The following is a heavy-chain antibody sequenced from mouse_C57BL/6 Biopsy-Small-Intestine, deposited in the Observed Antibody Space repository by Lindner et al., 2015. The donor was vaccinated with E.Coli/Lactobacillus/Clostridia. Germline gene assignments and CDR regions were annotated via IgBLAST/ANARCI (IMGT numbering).Heavy chain of an antibody. CDR1: GYTFTGYS. Sequence: SVKVSCKASGYTFTGYSIHWVRQAPGQGLEWMGWITPHSGDTSYAQKFQGRVIMTSDTSISTAYMELSSLRSDDTAVFYCARGWSSKCFDSWGQGTLVTVSS. CDR3: ARGWSSKCFDS. D-gene: IGHD1-1*01. V-gene: IGHV1-53*01. CDR2: ITPHSGDT. J-gene: IGHJ4*01.